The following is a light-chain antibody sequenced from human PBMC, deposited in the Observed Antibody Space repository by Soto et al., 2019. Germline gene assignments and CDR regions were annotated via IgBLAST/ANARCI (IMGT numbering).Light chain of an antibody. V-gene: IGKV1-17*01. CDR3: LQHNSYPLFT. CDR2: AAS. Sequence: DIQMTQSPSSLSASVGGRVTSTCRASQGCRNELGCYQQKPVIAPKRLIDAASSLQSGGPSSWSSGGSGTEVTITISSLQPEDVSTYYCLQHNSYPLFTFGPGTKVDIK. CDR1: QGCRNE. J-gene: IGKJ3*01.